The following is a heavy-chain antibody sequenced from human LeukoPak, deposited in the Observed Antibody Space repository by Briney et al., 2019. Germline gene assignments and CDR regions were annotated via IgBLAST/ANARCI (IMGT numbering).Heavy chain of an antibody. D-gene: IGHD3-22*01. V-gene: IGHV3-48*04. CDR1: GFTFSSYS. CDR3: AREEDYYDSSAPGYYGMDV. CDR2: ISSSSSTI. Sequence: WGSLRLSCAASGFTFSSYSMNWVRQAPGKGLEWVSYISSSSSTIYYADSVKGRFTISRDNAKNSLYLQMNSLRAEDTAVYYCAREEDYYDSSAPGYYGMDVWGQGTTVTVSS. J-gene: IGHJ6*02.